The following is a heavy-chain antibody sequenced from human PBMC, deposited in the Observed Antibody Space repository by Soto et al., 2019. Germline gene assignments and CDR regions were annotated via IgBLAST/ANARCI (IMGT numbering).Heavy chain of an antibody. CDR1: GGSISSGGYS. Sequence: SETLSLTCAVSGGSISSGGYSWSWIRQPPGKGLEWIGYIYHSGSTYYNPSLKSRVTISVDRSKNQFSLKLSSVTAADTAVYYCARGYSYGLLWWGQGTLVTVSS. D-gene: IGHD5-18*01. CDR3: ARGYSYGLLW. V-gene: IGHV4-30-2*01. CDR2: IYHSGST. J-gene: IGHJ4*02.